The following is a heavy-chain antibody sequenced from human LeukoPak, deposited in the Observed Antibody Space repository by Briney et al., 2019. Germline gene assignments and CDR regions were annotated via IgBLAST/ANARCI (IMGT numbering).Heavy chain of an antibody. CDR1: GFTVSSNY. V-gene: IGHV3-66*01. D-gene: IGHD6-19*01. CDR2: IYSGGST. Sequence: PGGSLRLSCAASGFTVSSNYMSWVRQAPGKGLEWVSVIYSGGSTYYADSVKGRFTISRDNSKNTLYLQMNSLRAEDTAVYYCAREYSSGWYPRVDPRGQGTLVTVSS. J-gene: IGHJ5*02. CDR3: AREYSSGWYPRVDP.